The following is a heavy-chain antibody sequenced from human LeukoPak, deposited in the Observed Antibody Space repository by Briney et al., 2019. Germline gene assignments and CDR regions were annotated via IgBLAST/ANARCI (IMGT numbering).Heavy chain of an antibody. D-gene: IGHD2-2*03. CDR1: GGTFSSYA. V-gene: IGHV1-69*01. CDR3: ARSVDIVVVPAAMAVSYYFDY. CDR2: IISIFGTA. J-gene: IGHJ4*02. Sequence: SVKVSCKASGGTFSSYAISWVRQAPGQGLEWMGGIISIFGTANYAQKFQGRVTITADESTSTAYMELSSLRSEDTAVYYCARSVDIVVVPAAMAVSYYFDYWGQGTLVTVSS.